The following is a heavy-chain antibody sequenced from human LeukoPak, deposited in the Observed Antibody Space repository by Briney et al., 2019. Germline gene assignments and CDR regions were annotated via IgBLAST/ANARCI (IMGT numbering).Heavy chain of an antibody. V-gene: IGHV3-66*01. J-gene: IGHJ4*02. CDR1: GFTVSSNY. D-gene: IGHD6-6*01. CDR2: IYSGGST. Sequence: GGSLRLSCAASGFTVSSNYMSWVRQAPGKGLEWVSVIYSGGSTYYADSVKGRFTISRDNSKNTLYLQMNRLRPEDTAVYYCAKDPVSYSNSFSLEYWGQGTLVTVSS. CDR3: AKDPVSYSNSFSLEY.